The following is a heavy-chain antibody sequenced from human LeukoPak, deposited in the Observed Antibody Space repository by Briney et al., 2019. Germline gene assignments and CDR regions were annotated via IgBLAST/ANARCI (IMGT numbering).Heavy chain of an antibody. V-gene: IGHV4-59*01. CDR2: IYYSGST. CDR1: GGSISSYY. D-gene: IGHD4-17*01. CDR3: ARVGPGYGDYPYFDY. Sequence: PSETLSLTCTVSGGSISSYYWSWIRQPPGKGLEWIGYIYYSGSTNYNPSLKSRVTISVDTSKSQFSLKLSSVTAADTAVYYCARVGPGYGDYPYFDYWGQGTLVTVSS. J-gene: IGHJ4*02.